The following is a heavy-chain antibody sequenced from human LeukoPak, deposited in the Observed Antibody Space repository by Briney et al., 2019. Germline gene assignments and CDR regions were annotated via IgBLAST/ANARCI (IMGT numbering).Heavy chain of an antibody. J-gene: IGHJ4*02. CDR2: ISSSGKYI. CDR3: ARDVARDISCYTD. V-gene: IGHV3-21*01. Sequence: GGSLRLSCAASGFTFSTNSMNWVRQAPGKGLEWVAPISSSGKYIYYPESLKGRFTVSRDNAKSSVYLQMNSLRAEDTAVYYCARDVARDISCYTDWGQGTLVTVSS. CDR1: GFTFSTNS. D-gene: IGHD2-2*02.